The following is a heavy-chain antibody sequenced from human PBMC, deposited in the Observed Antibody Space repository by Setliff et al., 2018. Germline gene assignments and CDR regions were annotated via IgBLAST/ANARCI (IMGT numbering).Heavy chain of an antibody. J-gene: IGHJ4*02. D-gene: IGHD3-9*01. CDR2: ISGDSVNI. CDR1: GFAFSTYY. V-gene: IGHV3-23*01. Sequence: GSLRLSCAAAGFAFSTYYMSWVRQAPGKGLEWVSAISGDSVNIYYADSVKGRFTISRDNSKNTLYLQMSSLRAEDTAIYYCANHNPARRALNGTPLDNWGQGTLVTVSS. CDR3: ANHNPARRALNGTPLDN.